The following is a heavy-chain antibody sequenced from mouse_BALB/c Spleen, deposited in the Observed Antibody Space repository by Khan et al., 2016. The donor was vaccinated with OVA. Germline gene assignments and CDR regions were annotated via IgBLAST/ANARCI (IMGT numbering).Heavy chain of an antibody. Sequence: DLVKPGASVKLSCKAAGYTFTSYWINWIKQRPGQGLEWIGRIGPGSGSTSYNEMFTGKATLTVDTTSSTAYIQLSSLSSEDSAVYFGAISNYSGSSLYAMDYWGQGTSVTVSS. CDR3: AISNYSGSSLYAMDY. V-gene: IGHV1S41*01. CDR2: IGPGSGST. J-gene: IGHJ4*01. D-gene: IGHD1-1*01. CDR1: GYTFTSYW.